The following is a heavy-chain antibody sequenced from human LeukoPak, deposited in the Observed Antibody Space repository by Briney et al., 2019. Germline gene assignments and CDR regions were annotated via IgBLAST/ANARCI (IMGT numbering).Heavy chain of an antibody. Sequence: PSETLSLTCTVSGGSISSYYWSWLRQPPGKGLEWIGYIYYSGSTNYNPSLKSRVTISVDTSKNQFSLQLSSVTAADTAVYYCARTPGIAVAGEFDYWGQGTLVTVSS. CDR1: GGSISSYY. J-gene: IGHJ4*02. V-gene: IGHV4-59*01. CDR2: IYYSGST. CDR3: ARTPGIAVAGEFDY. D-gene: IGHD6-19*01.